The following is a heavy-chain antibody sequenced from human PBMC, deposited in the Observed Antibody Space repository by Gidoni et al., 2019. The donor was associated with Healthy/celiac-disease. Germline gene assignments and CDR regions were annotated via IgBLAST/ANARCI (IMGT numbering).Heavy chain of an antibody. D-gene: IGHD2-15*01. CDR3: AKDIGYCSGGSCRNHYYGMDV. J-gene: IGHJ6*02. CDR2: ISWNSGSI. Sequence: EVQLVESGGGLVQPGRSLRLSCAASGFTFVDYASHWVRHAPGKGLELVSVISWNSGSIGYADSVKGRFTISRDNAKNSLSLQMNSLRAEDTALYYCAKDIGYCSGGSCRNHYYGMDVWGQGPTVTVSS. CDR1: GFTFVDYA. V-gene: IGHV3-9*01.